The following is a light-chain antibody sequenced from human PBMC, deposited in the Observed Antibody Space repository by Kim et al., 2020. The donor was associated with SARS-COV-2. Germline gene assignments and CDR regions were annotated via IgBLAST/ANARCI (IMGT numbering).Light chain of an antibody. CDR1: QSISNN. CDR2: DAS. V-gene: IGKV3-11*01. J-gene: IGKJ4*01. Sequence: LSPGERATPSCRASQSISNNLAWYQQKPGQAPRLLIYDASNRATGIPARFSVSGSGTDFTLTISSLEPEDFAVYYCQQRSNWPLTFGGGTKVDIK. CDR3: QQRSNWPLT.